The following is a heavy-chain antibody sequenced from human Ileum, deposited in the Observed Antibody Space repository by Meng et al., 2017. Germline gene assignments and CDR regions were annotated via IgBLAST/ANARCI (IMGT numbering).Heavy chain of an antibody. CDR2: ISYDGSHK. CDR3: TTEGLRCHNN. D-gene: IGHD4-17*01. V-gene: IGHV3-30*04. CDR1: GFTFSGYA. J-gene: IGHJ4*02. Sequence: QVQLVESGGGVVQPGRFLRLSCAASGFTFSGYAMHWVRQAPGKGLEWVAVISYDGSHKYYADSVKGRFTISRDSSKNTLYLQMNSLKTEDSAIYYCTTEGLRCHNNWGQGTLVTVSS.